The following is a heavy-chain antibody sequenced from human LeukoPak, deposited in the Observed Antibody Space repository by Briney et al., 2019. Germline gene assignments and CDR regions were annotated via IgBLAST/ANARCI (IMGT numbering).Heavy chain of an antibody. V-gene: IGHV3-7*01. CDR1: GFTFSTYW. CDR3: ARHIDWKFDY. CDR2: IKQDGSEE. Sequence: GGSLRLSCAPSGFTFSTYWMTWVSQAPGEGLEWVANIKQDGSEEYYVDSVKGRFTISKDNAKSSLYLQMNSLRVEDTAVYYCARHIDWKFDYWGQGTLVTVSS. D-gene: IGHD1-1*01. J-gene: IGHJ4*02.